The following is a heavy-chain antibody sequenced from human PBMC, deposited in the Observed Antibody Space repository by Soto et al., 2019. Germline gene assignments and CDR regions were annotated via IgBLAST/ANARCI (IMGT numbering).Heavy chain of an antibody. CDR3: ARDCDFWSGYYMDV. CDR1: GFTFGSYG. V-gene: IGHV3-33*01. J-gene: IGHJ6*03. Sequence: QVQLVESGGGVVQPGRSLRLSCAASGFTFGSYGMHWVRQAPGKGLEWVAVIWYDGSNKYYADSVKGRFTISRDNSKNTLYQQMNSLRAEDTAVYYCARDCDFWSGYYMDVWGKGPTVPVSS. D-gene: IGHD3-3*01. CDR2: IWYDGSNK.